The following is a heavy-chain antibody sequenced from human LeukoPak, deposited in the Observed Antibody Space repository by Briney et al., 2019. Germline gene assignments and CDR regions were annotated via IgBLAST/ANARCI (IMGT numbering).Heavy chain of an antibody. Sequence: GGSLRLSCAASGFTFSSYGMHWVRQAPGKGLEWVAVIWYDGSNKYYADSVKRRFTISRGNSKNTLYLQMNSLRAEDTAVYYSAQSMVRGVREFVYWGQGTLVTVSS. J-gene: IGHJ4*02. D-gene: IGHD3-10*01. CDR3: AQSMVRGVREFVY. V-gene: IGHV3-33*06. CDR2: IWYDGSNK. CDR1: GFTFSSYG.